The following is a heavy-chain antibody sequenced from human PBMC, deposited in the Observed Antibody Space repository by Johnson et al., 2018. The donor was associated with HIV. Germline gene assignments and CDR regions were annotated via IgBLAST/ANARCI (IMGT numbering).Heavy chain of an antibody. J-gene: IGHJ3*02. CDR3: ARGLNCTNGVCYTWDFDI. Sequence: QVQLVESGGGVVQPGRSLRLSCAASGFTFSSYAMHWVRQAPGKGLEWVADICYDGSNKYYADYVKGRFTISRDNSKNTLYPQMNSLRAEDTAVYYCARGLNCTNGVCYTWDFDIWGQGTMVTVSS. V-gene: IGHV3-30-3*01. D-gene: IGHD2-8*01. CDR2: ICYDGSNK. CDR1: GFTFSSYA.